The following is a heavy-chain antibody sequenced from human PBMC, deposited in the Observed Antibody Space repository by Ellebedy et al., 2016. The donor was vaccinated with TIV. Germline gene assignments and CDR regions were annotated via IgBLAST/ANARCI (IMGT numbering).Heavy chain of an antibody. CDR2: MYYSGYT. Sequence: MPSETLSLTCTVSGGSITSTFNYWGWIRQTPGKGLEWIAAMYYSGYTYSNPSLKSRVTILVDTSKNQFSLKLSSVTAADTALYYCARSCLWFADYPYCLDVWGQGTTVTVSS. CDR3: ARSCLWFADYPYCLDV. V-gene: IGHV4-39*01. D-gene: IGHD3-10*01. CDR1: GGSITSTFNY. J-gene: IGHJ6*02.